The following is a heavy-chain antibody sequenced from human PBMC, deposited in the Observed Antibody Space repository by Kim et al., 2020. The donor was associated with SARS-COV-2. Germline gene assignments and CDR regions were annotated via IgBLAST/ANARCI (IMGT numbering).Heavy chain of an antibody. CDR1: DVSICGDY. Sequence: SETLSLTCSVSDVSICGDYLSWIRQPAGNELDWFGRIYCSGRTTYNLALKSRVSMSIDKSKKQFSLNLRSVTAAYTAGYYFSRGVSGSVSAYWGQGSLVT. J-gene: IGHJ4*02. CDR3: SRGVSGSVSAY. V-gene: IGHV4-4*07. D-gene: IGHD1-20*01. CDR2: IYCSGRT.